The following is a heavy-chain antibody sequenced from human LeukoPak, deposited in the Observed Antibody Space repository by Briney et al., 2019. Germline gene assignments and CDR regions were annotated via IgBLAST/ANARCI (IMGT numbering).Heavy chain of an antibody. CDR2: INHSGST. D-gene: IGHD6-13*01. J-gene: IGHJ3*02. V-gene: IGHV4-34*01. CDR3: ARDVEMYSSTWSDAFDI. Sequence: SETLSLTCAVYGGSFSGYYWSWIRQPPGKGLEWIGEINHSGSTKYNPSLKSRVTIAVDTSKNQFSLKVRSVTAEDTAVYYCARDVEMYSSTWSDAFDIWGQGTMVTVSS. CDR1: GGSFSGYY.